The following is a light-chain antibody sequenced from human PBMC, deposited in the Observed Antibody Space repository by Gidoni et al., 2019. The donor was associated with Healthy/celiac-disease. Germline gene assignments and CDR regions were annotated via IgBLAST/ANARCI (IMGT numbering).Light chain of an antibody. CDR1: QSVSRRY. CDR2: GAS. J-gene: IGKJ1*01. CDR3: QQYGSSTWT. V-gene: IGKV3-20*01. Sequence: EIVLTQSPGTLSLSPGERATLSCGASQSVSRRYLAWYQQRPGQAPRLLNYGASSRATGIPDRFSGSGSGTDFTLTSSRLEPEDVEVYYWQQYGSSTWTFGQGTKVEIK.